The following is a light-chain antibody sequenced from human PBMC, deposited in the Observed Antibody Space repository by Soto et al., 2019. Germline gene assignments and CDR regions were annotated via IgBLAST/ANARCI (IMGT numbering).Light chain of an antibody. CDR2: DAS. CDR3: QQDFIDPQT. CDR1: QSISHW. Sequence: DIQMTQSPATLSASVGDSVTITCRASQSISHWLAWYQQKPGKAPKFLIYDASSLESGVPSRFSGSGSGTEFTLTISSLQPDDFATYYCQQDFIDPQTFGQGTKVDIK. V-gene: IGKV1-5*01. J-gene: IGKJ1*01.